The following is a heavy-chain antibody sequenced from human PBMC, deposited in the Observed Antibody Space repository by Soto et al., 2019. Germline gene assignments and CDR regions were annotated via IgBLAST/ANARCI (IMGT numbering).Heavy chain of an antibody. J-gene: IGHJ5*02. CDR1: GXTFSTYT. D-gene: IGHD6-6*01. CDR3: AGPLGSSLEFDP. V-gene: IGHV3-21*01. Sequence: GSLRLACAASGXTFSTYTMNWVRQAPGKGLEWVSSIISSSTYIYYADSVKGRFTISRDNDKNSLSVQMNSLRAEDTAVYYCAGPLGSSLEFDPRGQGTLVTVSS. CDR2: IISSSTYI.